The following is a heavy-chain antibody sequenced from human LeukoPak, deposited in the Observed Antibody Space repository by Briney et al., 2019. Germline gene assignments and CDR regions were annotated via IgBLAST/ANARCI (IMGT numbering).Heavy chain of an antibody. CDR2: IYTSGST. J-gene: IGHJ4*02. V-gene: IGHV4-4*07. Sequence: SETLSLTCTVSGSSISSYYWRWIRQPAGKGLEWIGRIYTSGSTNYNPSLKSRVTMSVDTSKNQFSLKLSSVTAANTAVYYCAREISSGWYGVFSYWGQGTLVTVSS. CDR3: AREISSGWYGVFSY. CDR1: GSSISSYY. D-gene: IGHD6-19*01.